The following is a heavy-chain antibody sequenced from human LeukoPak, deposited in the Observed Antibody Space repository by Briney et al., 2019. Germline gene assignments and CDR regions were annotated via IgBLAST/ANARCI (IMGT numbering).Heavy chain of an antibody. D-gene: IGHD4-17*01. V-gene: IGHV3-23*01. J-gene: IGHJ3*02. CDR2: ISGSGGST. CDR1: GFTFSSYA. CDR3: AKDIGLMTTAPGAFDI. Sequence: GGSLRLSCAASGFTFSSYAMSWVRQAPGKGLEWVSAISGSGGSTYYADSVKGRFTISRDNSKNTLYLQMNSLRAEDTAVYYCAKDIGLMTTAPGAFDIWGKGTMVTVSS.